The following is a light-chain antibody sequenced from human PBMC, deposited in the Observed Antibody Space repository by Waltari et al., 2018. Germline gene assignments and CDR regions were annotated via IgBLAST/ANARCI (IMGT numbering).Light chain of an antibody. V-gene: IGKV1-39*01. J-gene: IGKJ5*01. CDR2: ATS. Sequence: DIQLTQSPSSLSASVGDRVTITCRTSQSISTYLNWYQQKPGKAPKLLIYATSTLQNGVPSRFSGSGSGTDFTLTINGLQPEDFATYYCHQTYSTITFGQGTRLEIK. CDR3: HQTYSTIT. CDR1: QSISTY.